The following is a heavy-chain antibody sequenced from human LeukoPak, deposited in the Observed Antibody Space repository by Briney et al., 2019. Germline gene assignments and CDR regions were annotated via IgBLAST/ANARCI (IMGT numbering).Heavy chain of an antibody. V-gene: IGHV3-30*02. CDR3: AKDLVVPAAMYKTYYYYYGMDV. CDR2: IRYDGSNK. Sequence: PGGSLRLSCAASGFTFSSYGIHWVRQAPGKGLEWVAFIRYDGSNKYYADSVKGRFTISRGNSKNTLYLQMNSLRAEDTAVYYCAKDLVVPAAMYKTYYYYYGMDVWGQGTTVTVSS. CDR1: GFTFSSYG. D-gene: IGHD2-2*01. J-gene: IGHJ6*02.